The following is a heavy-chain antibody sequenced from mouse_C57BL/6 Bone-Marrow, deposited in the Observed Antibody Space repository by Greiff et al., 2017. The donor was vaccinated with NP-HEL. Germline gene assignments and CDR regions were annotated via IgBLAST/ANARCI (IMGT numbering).Heavy chain of an antibody. CDR1: GYTFTSSW. CDR2: IYPSDSET. J-gene: IGHJ3*01. CDR3: TKRDYGPWFAY. D-gene: IGHD1-1*01. Sequence: QVQLKESGAELVRPGSSVKLSCKASGYTFTSSWMDWVKQRPGQGLEWIGNIYPSDSETHYNQKFKDKATLTVDKSSSTAYMQLSSLTSEDSAVYSCTKRDYGPWFAYWGQGTLVTVSA. V-gene: IGHV1-61*01.